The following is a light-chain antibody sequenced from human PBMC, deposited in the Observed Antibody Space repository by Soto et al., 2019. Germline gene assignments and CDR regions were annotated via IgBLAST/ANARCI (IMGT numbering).Light chain of an antibody. CDR1: QSVLYSSNNKNY. CDR2: WAS. V-gene: IGKV4-1*01. J-gene: IGKJ1*01. CDR3: QQYWT. Sequence: DIVMTQSPDSLAVSLGERATINCKSSQSVLYSSNNKNYLAWYQQKPGQPPKLLIYWASTRESGVPDRFSGSGSGTDFTLTISSLQAEDVAVYYCQQYWTFGQGPRWKSN.